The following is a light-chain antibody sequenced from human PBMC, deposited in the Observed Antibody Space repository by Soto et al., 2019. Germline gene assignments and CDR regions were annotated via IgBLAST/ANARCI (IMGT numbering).Light chain of an antibody. V-gene: IGLV2-23*01. Sequence: QSALTQPASVSGSPGQSITISCTGTSSDVGSYNLVSWYQQYSGKAPKIMIYEGSKRPSGVSHRFSGSKSGNTASLTISGLQAEDEADYYCCSYAGSRTGFGGGTKLTVL. J-gene: IGLJ2*01. CDR3: CSYAGSRTG. CDR2: EGS. CDR1: SSDVGSYNL.